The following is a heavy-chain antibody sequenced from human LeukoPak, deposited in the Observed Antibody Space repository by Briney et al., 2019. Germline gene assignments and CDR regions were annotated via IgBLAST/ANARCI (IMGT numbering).Heavy chain of an antibody. CDR2: MNPNSGDT. CDR3: ARADRYSYGYHDYYYMDV. V-gene: IGHV1-8*03. D-gene: IGHD5-18*01. J-gene: IGHJ6*03. CDR1: GYTFTIYD. Sequence: GASVKVSCKSSGYTFTIYDINWVRLATGQGLEWMGWMNPNSGDTGYAQKFQGRVTITMNTSISTAYMELSSMRSEDTAVNYCARADRYSYGYHDYYYMDVWGKGTTVTVSS.